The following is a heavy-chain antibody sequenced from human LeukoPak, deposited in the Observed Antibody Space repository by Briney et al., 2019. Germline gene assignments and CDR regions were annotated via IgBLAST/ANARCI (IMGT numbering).Heavy chain of an antibody. V-gene: IGHV4-59*08. J-gene: IGHJ5*02. Sequence: SETLSLTCTVSGGSISSYYWSWIRQPPGKGLEWIGYIYYSGSTNYNPSLKSRVTISVDTSKNQFSLKLSSVTAADTAVYYRARQGVYCSSTSCYTPDNWFDPWGQGTLVTVSS. D-gene: IGHD2-2*02. CDR3: ARQGVYCSSTSCYTPDNWFDP. CDR2: IYYSGST. CDR1: GGSISSYY.